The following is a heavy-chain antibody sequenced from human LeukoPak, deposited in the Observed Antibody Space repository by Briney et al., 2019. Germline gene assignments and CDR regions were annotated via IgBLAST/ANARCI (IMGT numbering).Heavy chain of an antibody. J-gene: IGHJ3*02. CDR2: ISSSSSYI. Sequence: GGSLRLSCAASGFTFSSYSMNWVRQAPGKGLEWVSSISSSSSYIYYADSVKGRFTISRDNAKNSLYLQMNSLRAEDTAVYYCARDSRYDSSGEAPLRDAFDIWGQGTMVTVSS. CDR3: ARDSRYDSSGEAPLRDAFDI. D-gene: IGHD3-22*01. V-gene: IGHV3-21*01. CDR1: GFTFSSYS.